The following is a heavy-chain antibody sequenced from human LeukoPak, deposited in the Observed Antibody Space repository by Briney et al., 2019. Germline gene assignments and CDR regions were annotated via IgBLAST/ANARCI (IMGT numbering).Heavy chain of an antibody. V-gene: IGHV3-7*01. CDR3: ARVIKRVDTIDY. J-gene: IGHJ4*02. Sequence: GESLRLSCAASGFTFSSGWMSWVRQAPGKGLEWVANINQDGNTKYYVDSVKGRFTISRDNAKNSLFLQMNSLRAEDTAVYYCARVIKRVDTIDYWGQGTLVTVSS. D-gene: IGHD5-18*01. CDR1: GFTFSSGW. CDR2: INQDGNTK.